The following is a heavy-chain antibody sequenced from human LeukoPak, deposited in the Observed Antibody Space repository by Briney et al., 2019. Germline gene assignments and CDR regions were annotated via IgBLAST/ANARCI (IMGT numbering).Heavy chain of an antibody. J-gene: IGHJ6*02. CDR1: GFIFSDFG. CDR2: TWQDGTTS. D-gene: IGHD3-22*01. V-gene: IGHV3-33*03. CDR3: AKDRYDSSGYFYFYHGMDV. Sequence: GRSLRLSCAASGFIFSDFGFHWVRQAPGRGLEWVATTWQDGTTSFYADSVKGRFTISRDNAKNSLYLQMNSLRAEDTALYYCAKDRYDSSGYFYFYHGMDVWGQGTTVTVSS.